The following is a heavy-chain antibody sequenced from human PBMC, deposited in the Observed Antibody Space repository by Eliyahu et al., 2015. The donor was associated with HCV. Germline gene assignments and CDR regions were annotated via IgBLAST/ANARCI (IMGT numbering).Heavy chain of an antibody. CDR1: GFTFSTFA. J-gene: IGHJ4*02. CDR3: AKEGYDTRGYYCDHTAGCGSLDF. CDR2: ISDSGDSX. Sequence: EVQLLESGGGLVQPGGSRRLSCVASGFTFSTFAMSWVRQAPGKGLEWVSGISDSGDSXVYGDSVKGRFTISRDNSKSTLFLQMSRLRVEDTAVYFCAKEGYDTRGYYCDHTAGCGSLDFWGQGTVVTVSS. D-gene: IGHD3-22*01. V-gene: IGHV3-23*01.